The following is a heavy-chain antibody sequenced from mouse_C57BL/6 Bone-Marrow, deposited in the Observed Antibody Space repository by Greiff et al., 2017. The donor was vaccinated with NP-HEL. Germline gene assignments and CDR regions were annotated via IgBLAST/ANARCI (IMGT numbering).Heavy chain of an antibody. Sequence: EVQRVESGGDLVKPGGSLKLSCAASGFTFSSYGMSWVRQTPDKRLEWVATISSGGSYTYYPDSVKGRFPISRDNAKNTLYLQMSSLKSEDTAMYYCASPYDYDVAWFAYWGQGTLVTVSA. J-gene: IGHJ3*01. D-gene: IGHD2-4*01. CDR1: GFTFSSYG. CDR3: ASPYDYDVAWFAY. V-gene: IGHV5-6*01. CDR2: ISSGGSYT.